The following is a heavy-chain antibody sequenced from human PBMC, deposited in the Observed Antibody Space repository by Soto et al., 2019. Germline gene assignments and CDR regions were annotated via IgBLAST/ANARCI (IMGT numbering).Heavy chain of an antibody. CDR3: AKATVATGIRDYFDY. V-gene: IGHV3-23*01. D-gene: IGHD5-12*01. CDR1: GFTFSSYA. CDR2: ISGSGGST. J-gene: IGHJ4*02. Sequence: GGSLRLSCAASGFTFSSYAMSWVRQAPGKGLEWVSAISGSGGSTYYADSVKGRFTISRDNSKNTLYLQMNSLRAEDTAVYYCAKATVATGIRDYFDYWGQGTLVTVSS.